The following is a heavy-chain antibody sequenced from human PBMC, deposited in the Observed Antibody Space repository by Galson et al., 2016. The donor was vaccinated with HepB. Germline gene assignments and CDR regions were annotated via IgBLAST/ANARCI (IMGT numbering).Heavy chain of an antibody. V-gene: IGHV4-61*01. D-gene: IGHD4-17*01. CDR3: AREGKGEYGDYVIDY. CDR2: IHYSGST. CDR1: GASVSSGSYY. Sequence: SETLSLTCTVSGASVSSGSYYWSWIRQPPGKGLEWVGYIHYSGSTNHNPSLKSRVTMSVDTSKNQFSLKLSSVSAADTAVYYCAREGKGEYGDYVIDYWGQGTLVSVSS. J-gene: IGHJ4*02.